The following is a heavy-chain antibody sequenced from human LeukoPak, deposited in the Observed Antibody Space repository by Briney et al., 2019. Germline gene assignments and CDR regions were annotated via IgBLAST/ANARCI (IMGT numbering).Heavy chain of an antibody. J-gene: IGHJ3*02. Sequence: SVKVSCKASGGTFSSYAISWVRQAPGQGLEWMGRIIPILGIANYAQKFQGRVTITADKSTSTAYMELSSLRSEDTAVYYCASGRSPMDAFDIWGQGTMVTVSS. D-gene: IGHD1-26*01. CDR3: ASGRSPMDAFDI. V-gene: IGHV1-69*04. CDR1: GGTFSSYA. CDR2: IIPILGIA.